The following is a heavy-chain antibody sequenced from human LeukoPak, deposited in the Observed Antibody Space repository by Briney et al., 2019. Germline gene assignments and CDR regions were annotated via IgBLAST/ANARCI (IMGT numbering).Heavy chain of an antibody. Sequence: SETLSLTCTVSGSISGYYWSWIRQPPGKGLEWIGYIYTSGSTNYNPSLESRVTISVDMSKNQFSLDMTSVTAADPAVYYCARQKCTSTSCLTKNAFDIWGQGTMVTVSS. CDR2: IYTSGST. J-gene: IGHJ3*02. CDR1: GSISGYY. CDR3: ARQKCTSTSCLTKNAFDI. V-gene: IGHV4-4*08. D-gene: IGHD2-2*01.